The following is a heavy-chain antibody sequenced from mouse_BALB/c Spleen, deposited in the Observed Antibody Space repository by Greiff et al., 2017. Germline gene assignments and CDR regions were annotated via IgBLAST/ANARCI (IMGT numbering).Heavy chain of an antibody. V-gene: IGHV5-17*02. J-gene: IGHJ4*01. CDR1: GFTFSSFG. Sequence: EVQLVESGGGLVQPGGSRKLSCAASGFTFSSFGMHWVRQAPEKGLEWVAYISSGSSTIYYADTVKGRFTISRDNPKNTLFLQMTSLRSEDTATHECARSPTTVVPLYAMDDWGEGTSVTVSS. D-gene: IGHD1-1*01. CDR2: ISSGSSTI. CDR3: ARSPTTVVPLYAMDD.